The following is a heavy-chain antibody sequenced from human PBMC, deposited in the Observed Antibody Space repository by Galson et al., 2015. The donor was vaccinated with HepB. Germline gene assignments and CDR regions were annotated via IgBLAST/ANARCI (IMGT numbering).Heavy chain of an antibody. Sequence: SVKVSCKASGYTFGDSGIICVRQAPGQGLEWMGWLSTYNANTNYAQKFRGRVTLTTVTSTTTAYMELRSLRSDDTAIYYCAREGSYCIGDACYYYFDYWGQGSLVTVSS. J-gene: IGHJ4*02. CDR3: AREGSYCIGDACYYYFDY. D-gene: IGHD2-15*01. V-gene: IGHV1-18*01. CDR2: LSTYNANT. CDR1: GYTFGDSG.